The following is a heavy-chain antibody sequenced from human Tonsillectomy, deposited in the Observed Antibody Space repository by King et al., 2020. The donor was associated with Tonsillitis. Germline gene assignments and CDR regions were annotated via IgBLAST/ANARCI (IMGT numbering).Heavy chain of an antibody. J-gene: IGHJ4*02. V-gene: IGHV3-30*18. CDR2: ISYDGSNK. CDR1: GFTFSSYG. D-gene: IGHD7-27*01. Sequence: VQLVESGGGVVQPGRSLRLSCAASGFTFSSYGMHWVRQAPGKGLEWVAVISYDGSNKYYADSVKGRFTISRDNSKNTLYLQMNSLRAEDTAVYYCAKTLDNWGLYWGQGTLVTVSS. CDR3: AKTLDNWGLY.